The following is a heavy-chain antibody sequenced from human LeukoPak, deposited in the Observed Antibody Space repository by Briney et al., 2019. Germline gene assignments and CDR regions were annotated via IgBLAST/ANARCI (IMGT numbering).Heavy chain of an antibody. CDR2: ISSSGSTI. J-gene: IGHJ5*02. CDR1: GFTFSDYY. V-gene: IGHV3-11*01. CDR3: ARTFLGCSGGSCYSNWFDP. D-gene: IGHD2-15*01. Sequence: PGGSVRLSCAASGFTFSDYYMSWIRQAPGKGLEWVSYISSSGSTIYYADSVKGRFTISRDNAKNSLYLQMNSLRAEDTAVYYCARTFLGCSGGSCYSNWFDPWGQGTLVTVSS.